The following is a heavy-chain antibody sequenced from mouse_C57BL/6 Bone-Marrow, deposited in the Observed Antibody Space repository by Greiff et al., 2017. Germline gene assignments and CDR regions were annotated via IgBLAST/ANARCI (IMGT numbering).Heavy chain of an antibody. D-gene: IGHD1-1*01. CDR1: GFTFSSYG. CDR3: AVSPITTVVAFDY. CDR2: ISSGGSYT. J-gene: IGHJ2*01. Sequence: EVMLVESGGDLVKPGGSLKLSCAASGFTFSSYGMSWVRQTPDKRLEWVATISSGGSYTYYPDSVKGRFTISRDNAKNTLYLQMSSLKSEATAMYYCAVSPITTVVAFDYWGQGTTLTVSS. V-gene: IGHV5-6*01.